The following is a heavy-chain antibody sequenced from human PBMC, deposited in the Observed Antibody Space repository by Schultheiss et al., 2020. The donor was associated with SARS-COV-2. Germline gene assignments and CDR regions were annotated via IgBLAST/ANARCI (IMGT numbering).Heavy chain of an antibody. V-gene: IGHV4-30-4*01. CDR3: ARHGGRYSIKYHFDS. Sequence: SQTLSLTCTVSGASISGGDYYWSWIRQTPGKGLEWIGYIDYSGRIFYNPSLKSRLTISVDTSKNQFSLKLNSVTAADTAVYYCARHGGRYSIKYHFDSWGQGTLVTVSS. CDR1: GASISGGDYY. D-gene: IGHD5-12*01. J-gene: IGHJ4*02. CDR2: IDYSGRI.